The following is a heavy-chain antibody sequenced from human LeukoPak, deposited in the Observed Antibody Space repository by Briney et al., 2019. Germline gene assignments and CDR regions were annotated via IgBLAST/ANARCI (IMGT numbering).Heavy chain of an antibody. CDR3: ARSKAHLSTSWYGNWFDP. D-gene: IGHD2-2*01. V-gene: IGHV4-38-2*02. Sequence: SETLSLTCTVSGYSVSSGYYWGWIRQPPGKGLEWIASIYHSGDTYYNPSLRSRVTISLDTSKNQLSLKLSSVTAADTAVYYCARSKAHLSTSWYGNWFDPRGQGTLVTVSS. CDR1: GYSVSSGYY. J-gene: IGHJ5*02. CDR2: IYHSGDT.